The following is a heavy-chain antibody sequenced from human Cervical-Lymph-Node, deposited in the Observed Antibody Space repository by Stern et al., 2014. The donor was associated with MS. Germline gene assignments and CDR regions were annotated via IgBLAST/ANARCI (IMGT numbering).Heavy chain of an antibody. J-gene: IGHJ4*02. CDR1: GGSISSSSYY. CDR3: AGLYYDYVWGSYRFDY. Sequence: QLQLQESGPGLVKPSETLSLTCTVSGGSISSSSYYWGWIRQPPGKGLEWIGSIYYSGSTYYNPSLKSRVTISVDTSKHQFSLKLTSLTAADTAVYYCAGLYYDYVWGSYRFDYWGQGTLVTVSS. CDR2: IYYSGST. V-gene: IGHV4-39*01. D-gene: IGHD3-16*02.